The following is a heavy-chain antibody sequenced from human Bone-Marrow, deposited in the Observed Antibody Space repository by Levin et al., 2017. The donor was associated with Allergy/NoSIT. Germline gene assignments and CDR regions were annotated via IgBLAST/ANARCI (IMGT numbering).Heavy chain of an antibody. V-gene: IGHV1-46*01. D-gene: IGHD6-19*01. CDR3: ARDNSAWSSDY. Sequence: PGESLKISCKASGFTFTDHNMHWVRQAPGQGLEWMGIVDPRGDSTNYAQKFHGRLTMTTDTFTSTVYMELSSLGYEDTAVYYCARDNSAWSSDYWGLGTLVTVSS. CDR1: GFTFTDHN. J-gene: IGHJ4*02. CDR2: VDPRGDST.